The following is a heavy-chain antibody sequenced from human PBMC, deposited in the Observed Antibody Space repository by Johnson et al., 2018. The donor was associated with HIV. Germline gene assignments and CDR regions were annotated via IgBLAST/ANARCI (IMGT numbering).Heavy chain of an antibody. J-gene: IGHJ3*01. V-gene: IGHV3-30*18. Sequence: QVQLVESGGGLVQPGRSLRLSCAASGFTFSSYDMHWVRQAPGKRLEWVALISYDGSNEYYADSLKGRFTISRDNSKNTLYLQMNSLRAEDTAVYYCAKDATDFDFWSGPGPDHGISDVWGQGTMVTVSS. D-gene: IGHD3-3*01. CDR1: GFTFSSYD. CDR2: ISYDGSNE. CDR3: AKDATDFDFWSGPGPDHGISDV.